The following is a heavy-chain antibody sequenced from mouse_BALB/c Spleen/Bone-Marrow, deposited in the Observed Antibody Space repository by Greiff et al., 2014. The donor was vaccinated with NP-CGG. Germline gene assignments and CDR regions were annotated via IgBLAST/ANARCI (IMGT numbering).Heavy chain of an antibody. CDR1: GYTFTNYW. CDR3: ARERYGYDGWYFDV. CDR2: IAPGSGST. V-gene: IGHV1S41*01. D-gene: IGHD2-2*01. Sequence: DLVKPGASVKLSCKTSGYTFTNYWINWIKQRPGQGLGWLGRIAPGSGSTYYNEMFKVKAPLTVDTSSSTAYIQLSSLSSEDSAVYFCARERYGYDGWYFDVWGAGTTVTVSS. J-gene: IGHJ1*01.